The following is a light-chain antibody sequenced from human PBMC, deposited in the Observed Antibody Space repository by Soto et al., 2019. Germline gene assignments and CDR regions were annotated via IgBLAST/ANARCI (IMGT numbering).Light chain of an antibody. CDR3: QQLSTYPST. V-gene: IGKV1-6*01. J-gene: IGKJ4*01. CDR2: TAS. CDR1: QGIRSE. Sequence: AIQMTQSPSSLSASVGDRVTITCRASQGIRSELGWYQQKPGKAPNLLIYTASTLQSGVPSRFSGSGSGTDFTLTISSLQAEDFATYYCQQLSTYPSTFGGGTKVDIK.